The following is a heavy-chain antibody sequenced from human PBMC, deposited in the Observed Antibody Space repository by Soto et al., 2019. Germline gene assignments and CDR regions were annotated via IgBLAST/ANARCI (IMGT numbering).Heavy chain of an antibody. CDR3: ATDDYGIFPY. V-gene: IGHV1-2*02. CDR2: IDPRSGGT. CDR1: GYPFITYY. Sequence: HVQLVQSGTEVKKPGASVRVSCMVSGYPFITYYIHWVRQAPGQGLEWMGWIDPRSGGTVYEQKFQGRVTMTRDTSISTVYMDLSGLTSDYTALYYCATDDYGIFPYWGQGSLVTVSS. D-gene: IGHD3-10*01. J-gene: IGHJ4*02.